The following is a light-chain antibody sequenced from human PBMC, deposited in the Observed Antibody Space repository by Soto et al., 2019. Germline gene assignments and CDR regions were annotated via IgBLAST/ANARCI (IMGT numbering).Light chain of an antibody. CDR2: KAS. CDR3: RHYDSYSET. Sequence: DIQMTQSPPTLSASVGDRVTITCRASQSISTWLAWYQQKPGKAPKLLIYKASSLESGVPSRFSGSGSGTAFTLTISSLQPDDFATYYCRHYDSYSETFGQGTKVEIK. CDR1: QSISTW. J-gene: IGKJ1*01. V-gene: IGKV1-5*03.